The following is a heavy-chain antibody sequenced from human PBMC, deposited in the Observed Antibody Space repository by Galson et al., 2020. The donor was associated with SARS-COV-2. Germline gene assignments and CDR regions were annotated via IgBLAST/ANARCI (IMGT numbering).Heavy chain of an antibody. CDR3: ARDRSSWYLDY. V-gene: IGHV3-30*01. Sequence: GASLKISCAASGFTFSSYAMHWVRQAPGKGLEWVAVISYDGSNKYYADSVKGRFTISRDNSKNTLYLQMNSLRAEDTAVYYCARDRSSWYLDYWGQGTLVTVSS. CDR2: ISYDGSNK. D-gene: IGHD6-13*01. CDR1: GFTFSSYA. J-gene: IGHJ4*02.